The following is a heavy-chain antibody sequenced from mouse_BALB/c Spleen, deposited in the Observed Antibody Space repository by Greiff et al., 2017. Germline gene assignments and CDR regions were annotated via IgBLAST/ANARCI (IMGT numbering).Heavy chain of an antibody. CDR3: ARYGNYVFDY. Sequence: EVKLQESGAELVKPGASVKLSCTASGFNIKDTYMHWVKQRPEQGLEWIGRIDPANGNTKYDPKFQGKATITADTSSNTAYLQLSSLTSEDTAVYYCARYGNYVFDYWGQGTTLTVSS. D-gene: IGHD2-1*01. CDR2: IDPANGNT. V-gene: IGHV14-3*02. CDR1: GFNIKDTY. J-gene: IGHJ2*01.